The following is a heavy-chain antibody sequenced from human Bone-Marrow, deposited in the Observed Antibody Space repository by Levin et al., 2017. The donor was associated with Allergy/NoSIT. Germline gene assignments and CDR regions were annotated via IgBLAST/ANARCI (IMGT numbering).Heavy chain of an antibody. V-gene: IGHV3-11*01. J-gene: IGHJ6*02. CDR3: ARDKGRGEYDFYYGYYYDDYYGMDV. Sequence: PGGSLRLSCAASGFTFTDYYMSWIRQAPGKGLEWISYISGSGNTIYNADSVKGRFTISRDNAKNLLYLQMNSLRAEDTAVYYCARDKGRGEYDFYYGYYYDDYYGMDVWGQGTTVTVSS. D-gene: IGHD3-3*01. CDR1: GFTFTDYY. CDR2: ISGSGNTI.